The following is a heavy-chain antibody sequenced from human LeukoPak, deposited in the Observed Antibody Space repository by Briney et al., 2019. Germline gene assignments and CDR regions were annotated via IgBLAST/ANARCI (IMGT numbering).Heavy chain of an antibody. CDR2: INHSGST. Sequence: SETLSLTCAVYGGSFSGYYWNWIRQPPGKGLEWIGEINHSGSTNYNPSLRSRVTISADTSKSQFSLKLSSVTAADTAVYYCARAQYVDISGFYPGYWGQGTLVTVSS. D-gene: IGHD3-22*01. CDR1: GGSFSGYY. V-gene: IGHV4-34*01. J-gene: IGHJ4*02. CDR3: ARAQYVDISGFYPGY.